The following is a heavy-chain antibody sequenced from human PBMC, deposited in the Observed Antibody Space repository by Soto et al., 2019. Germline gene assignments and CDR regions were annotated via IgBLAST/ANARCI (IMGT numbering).Heavy chain of an antibody. D-gene: IGHD2-2*01. CDR1: GGSISSYY. CDR2: IYYSGST. CDR3: ARSKWAVIGYCSSTSCYERQIFDY. Sequence: QVQLQESGPGLVKPSETLSLTCTVSGGSISSYYWSWIRQPPGKGLEWIGYIYYSGSTNYNPSLKSRVTISVDTSKNQFSLKLSSVTAADTAVYYCARSKWAVIGYCSSTSCYERQIFDYWGQGTLVTVSS. V-gene: IGHV4-59*01. J-gene: IGHJ4*02.